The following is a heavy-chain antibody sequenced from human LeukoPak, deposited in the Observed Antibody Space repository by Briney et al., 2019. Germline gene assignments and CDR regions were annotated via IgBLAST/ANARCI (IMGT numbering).Heavy chain of an antibody. CDR2: IYYSGST. CDR3: ARGKGYVTMVRGVSTNFDH. CDR1: GGSISSSSYY. J-gene: IGHJ4*02. D-gene: IGHD3-10*01. V-gene: IGHV4-39*01. Sequence: SETLSLTCTVSGGSISSSSYYWGWIRQPPGKGLEWIGSIYYSGSTYYNPSLKSRVTISVDTSKNQFSLKLSSVTAADTAVYYCARGKGYVTMVRGVSTNFDHWGQGTLVTVSS.